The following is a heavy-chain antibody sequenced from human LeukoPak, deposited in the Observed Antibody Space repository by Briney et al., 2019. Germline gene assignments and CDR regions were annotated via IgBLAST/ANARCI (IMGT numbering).Heavy chain of an antibody. CDR3: ARSFGIAAQQENDY. Sequence: GASVKVSCKASGGTFSSHAISWVRQAPGQGLEWMGGIIPIFGTANYAQKFQGRVTITADESTSTAYMELSSLRSEDTAVYYCARSFGIAAQQENDYWGQGTLVTVSS. CDR1: GGTFSSHA. CDR2: IIPIFGTA. V-gene: IGHV1-69*13. D-gene: IGHD6-13*01. J-gene: IGHJ4*02.